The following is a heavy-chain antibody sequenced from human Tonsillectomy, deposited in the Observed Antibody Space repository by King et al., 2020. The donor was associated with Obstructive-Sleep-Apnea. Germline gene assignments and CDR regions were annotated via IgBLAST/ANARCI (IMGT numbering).Heavy chain of an antibody. J-gene: IGHJ5*02. V-gene: IGHV3-23*04. CDR1: GFTFSSYA. CDR3: AKVGSGYYGSGSYSDWFDP. CDR2: ISGSGDTT. Sequence: VQLVESGGGLVQPGGSLRLSCAASGFTFSSYAMSWVRQAPWKGLEWVSAISGSGDTTHYADSVKGRFTISRDNSKNTLYLQMNSLSAEDTAIYYCAKVGSGYYGSGSYSDWFDPWGQGILVTVSS. D-gene: IGHD3-10*01.